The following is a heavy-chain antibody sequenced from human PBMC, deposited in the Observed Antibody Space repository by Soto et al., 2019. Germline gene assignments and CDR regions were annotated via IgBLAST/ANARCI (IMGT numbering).Heavy chain of an antibody. CDR1: GGSFSGYY. Sequence: QVQLQQWGAGLLKPSETLALTCAVYGGSFSGYYWSWIRQPPGKGREWIGEINHSGSTNYNPSVKGRVTISEDANKRPSSLPQRSATAAAGAVYYCASARRWYNGRWYVCFDPWGQSNLVTVAS. D-gene: IGHD1-20*01. CDR3: ASARRWYNGRWYVCFDP. CDR2: INHSGST. J-gene: IGHJ5*02. V-gene: IGHV4-34*01.